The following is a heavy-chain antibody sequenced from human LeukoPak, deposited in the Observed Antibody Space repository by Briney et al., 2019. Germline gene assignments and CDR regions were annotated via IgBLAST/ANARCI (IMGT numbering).Heavy chain of an antibody. CDR1: GYTFTGYY. CDR3: ARALLRARGYSGYDFVY. D-gene: IGHD5-12*01. CDR2: INPNSGGT. V-gene: IGHV1-2*02. Sequence: ASVKVSCKASGYTFTGYYMHWVRQAPGQGLEWMGWINPNSGGTNYAQKFQGRVTMTRDTSISTAYMELSRLRSDDTAVYYCARALLRARGYSGYDFVYWGQGTLVTVSS. J-gene: IGHJ4*02.